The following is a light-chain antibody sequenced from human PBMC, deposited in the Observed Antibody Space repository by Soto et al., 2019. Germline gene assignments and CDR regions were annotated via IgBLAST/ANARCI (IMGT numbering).Light chain of an antibody. CDR3: QQYNSYSCT. Sequence: DIPITQSTDCVRASVGDRVTINCRASQSISNWLAWYQQRPGKAPKLLIYKASNLESGVPSRFSGSGSGTEFTLIIISLQPDDFATYYCQQYNSYSCTFGLGT. V-gene: IGKV1-5*03. J-gene: IGKJ1*01. CDR2: KAS. CDR1: QSISNW.